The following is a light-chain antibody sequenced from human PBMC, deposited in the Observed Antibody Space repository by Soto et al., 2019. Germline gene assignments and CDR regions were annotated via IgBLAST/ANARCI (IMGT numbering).Light chain of an antibody. Sequence: DIQMTQSPSTLSASLGHRVTITCRASQNIFTWLAWYQKKPWKAPTLLIYKTSNLQSGVPSRFSGSGSGTEFTLTIASQQPEDFATYYCQQYSSYYSFGQGTKLEIK. CDR2: KTS. J-gene: IGKJ2*03. V-gene: IGKV1-5*03. CDR3: QQYSSYYS. CDR1: QNIFTW.